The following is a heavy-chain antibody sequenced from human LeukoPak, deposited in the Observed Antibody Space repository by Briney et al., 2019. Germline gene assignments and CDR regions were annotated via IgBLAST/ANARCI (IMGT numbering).Heavy chain of an antibody. Sequence: SETLSLTCTVSGGSISSGSYYWSWIRQPAGKGLEWIGRIYTSGSTNYNPSLKSRVTISVDTSKNQFSLKLSSVTAADTAVYYCASRRSSSGNYYYYMDVWGKGTTVTVSS. J-gene: IGHJ6*03. D-gene: IGHD6-6*01. V-gene: IGHV4-61*02. CDR2: IYTSGST. CDR1: GGSISSGSYY. CDR3: ASRRSSSGNYYYYMDV.